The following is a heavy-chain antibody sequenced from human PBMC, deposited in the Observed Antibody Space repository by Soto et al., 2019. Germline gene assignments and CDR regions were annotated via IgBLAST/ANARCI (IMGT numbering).Heavy chain of an antibody. CDR2: VYYSGST. J-gene: IGHJ4*02. D-gene: IGHD3-10*01. V-gene: IGHV4-39*02. Sequence: SETLSLTCTVSGGSISRSSYYWGWIRQPPGKGLEWIGSVYYSGSTYYNPSLKSRVTISVDTSKNQFSLKLSSVTAADTAVYYCAGEGSYGSGGLDHWGQGTLVTVSS. CDR1: GGSISRSSYY. CDR3: AGEGSYGSGGLDH.